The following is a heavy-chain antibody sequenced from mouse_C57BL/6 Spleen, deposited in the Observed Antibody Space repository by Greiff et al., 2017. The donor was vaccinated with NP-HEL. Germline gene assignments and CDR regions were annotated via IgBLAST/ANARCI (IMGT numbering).Heavy chain of an antibody. V-gene: IGHV1-42*01. CDR1: GYSFTGYY. Sequence: EVQLQQSGPELVKPGASVKISCKASGYSFTGYYMNWVKQSPEKSLEWIGEINPSTGGTTYNQKFKAKATLTVDKSSSTAYMQLKSLTSEDSAVYYCARGLVRGYAMDYWGQGTSVTVSS. CDR2: INPSTGGT. D-gene: IGHD1-1*01. CDR3: ARGLVRGYAMDY. J-gene: IGHJ4*01.